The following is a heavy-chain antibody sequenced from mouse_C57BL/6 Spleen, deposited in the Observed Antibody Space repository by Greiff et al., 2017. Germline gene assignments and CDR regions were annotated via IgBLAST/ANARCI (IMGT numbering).Heavy chain of an antibody. CDR2: IDPEDGDT. V-gene: IGHV14-1*01. D-gene: IGHD2-3*01. CDR1: GFNIKDYY. CDR3: TTSEDGYRWYYIDY. J-gene: IGHJ2*01. Sequence: VQLQQSGAELVRPGASVKLSCTASGFNIKDYYMHWVKQRPEQGLEWIGRIDPEDGDTEYAPKFQGKATMTADTSSNTAYLQLSSLTSEDTAVYYCTTSEDGYRWYYIDYWGQGTTLTVSS.